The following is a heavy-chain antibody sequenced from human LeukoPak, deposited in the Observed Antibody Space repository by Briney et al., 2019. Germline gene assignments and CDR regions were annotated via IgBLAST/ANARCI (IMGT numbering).Heavy chain of an antibody. D-gene: IGHD2-2*01. CDR1: GGSISRSNW. V-gene: IGHV4-4*02. CDR2: IYHSGST. J-gene: IGHJ4*02. CDR3: ASIVVVPAASLYYFDY. Sequence: SSETLSLTCTVSGGSISRSNWWSWVRQPPGKGLEWIGEIYHSGSTNYNPSLKSRVTISVDKSKNQFSLKLSSVTAADTAVYYCASIVVVPAASLYYFDYWGQGTLATVSS.